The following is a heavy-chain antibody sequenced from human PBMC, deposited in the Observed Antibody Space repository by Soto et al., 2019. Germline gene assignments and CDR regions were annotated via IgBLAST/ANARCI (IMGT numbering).Heavy chain of an antibody. D-gene: IGHD3-10*01. CDR1: GGTFSSYA. Sequence: QVQLVQSGAEVKKPGSSVKVSCKASGGTFSSYAISWVRQAPGQGLVWMGGIIPIFGPANYAQKFQGRVTVTADESTSTAYMELSSLRSEDTAVYYGAREGPGGERRVRGVPSQLRYYYGMDVWGQGTTVTDSS. CDR3: AREGPGGERRVRGVPSQLRYYYGMDV. CDR2: IIPIFGPA. V-gene: IGHV1-69*01. J-gene: IGHJ6*02.